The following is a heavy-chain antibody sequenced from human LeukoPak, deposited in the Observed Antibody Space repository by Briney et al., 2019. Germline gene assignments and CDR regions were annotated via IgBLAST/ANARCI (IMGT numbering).Heavy chain of an antibody. D-gene: IGHD3-3*01. CDR3: ARTAKYYDFWSGYYLYDY. J-gene: IGHJ4*02. CDR2: ICAYNGNT. V-gene: IGHV1-18*01. CDR1: GYTFTSYG. Sequence: ASVKVSCKASGYTFTSYGISWVRQAPGQGLEWMGWICAYNGNTNYAQKLQGRVTMTTDTSTSTAYMELRSLRSDDTAVYYCARTAKYYDFWSGYYLYDYWGQGTLVTVSS.